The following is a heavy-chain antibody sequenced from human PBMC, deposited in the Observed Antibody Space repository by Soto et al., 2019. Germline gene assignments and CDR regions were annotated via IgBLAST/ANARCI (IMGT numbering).Heavy chain of an antibody. CDR2: IVGSGGSA. D-gene: IGHD6-13*01. V-gene: IGHV3-23*01. CDR1: GFTFRNYA. J-gene: IGHJ5*01. CDR3: AKEFYSEAGPDS. Sequence: GSLRLSCAASGFTFRNYAMSWVRQAPGKGLEWVSGIVGSGGSAYYADSVKGRFIISRDNSKNTLNLQMNSLRAEDTAVYYCAKEFYSEAGPDSWGQGTLVTVSS.